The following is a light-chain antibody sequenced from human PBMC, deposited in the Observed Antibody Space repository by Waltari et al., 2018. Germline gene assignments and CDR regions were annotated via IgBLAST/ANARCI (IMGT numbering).Light chain of an antibody. CDR1: KLGDKY. CDR2: QDA. CDR3: QACDSSAQVI. J-gene: IGLJ2*01. V-gene: IGLV3-1*01. Sequence: SYELTQPPSVSVSPGQTASIICSGDKLGDKYVSWYQQKAGQSPVLVIYQDAKRPSGIPERFSGANCGNTATLTISGTQAMDEADFYCQACDSSAQVIFGGGTKLTVL.